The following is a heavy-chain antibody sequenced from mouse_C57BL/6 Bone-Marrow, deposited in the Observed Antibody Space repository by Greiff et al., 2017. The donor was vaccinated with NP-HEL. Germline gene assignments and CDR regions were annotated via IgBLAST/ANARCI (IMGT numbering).Heavy chain of an antibody. D-gene: IGHD3-1*01. J-gene: IGHJ3*01. CDR3: ARSGRGPFAY. V-gene: IGHV1-81*01. CDR2: IYPRSGNT. Sequence: VQLQESGAELARPGASVKLSCKASGYTFTSYGISWVKQRTGQGLEWIGEIYPRSGNTYYNEKFKGKATLTADKSSSTAYMELRSLTSDDAAVYFCARSGRGPFAYWGQGTLVTVSA. CDR1: GYTFTSYG.